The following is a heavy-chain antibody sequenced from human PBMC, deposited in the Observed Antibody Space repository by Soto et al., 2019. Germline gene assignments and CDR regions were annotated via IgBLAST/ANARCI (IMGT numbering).Heavy chain of an antibody. Sequence: GGSLRLSCAASGFTFSSYSMNWVRQAPGKGLEWVSSISSSSSYIYYADSVKGRFTISRDNAKNSLYLQMNSLRAEDTAVYYCAGGGNYYDSSGYYYVAFDIWGQGTMVTVSS. V-gene: IGHV3-21*01. CDR2: ISSSSSYI. J-gene: IGHJ3*02. CDR1: GFTFSSYS. D-gene: IGHD3-22*01. CDR3: AGGGNYYDSSGYYYVAFDI.